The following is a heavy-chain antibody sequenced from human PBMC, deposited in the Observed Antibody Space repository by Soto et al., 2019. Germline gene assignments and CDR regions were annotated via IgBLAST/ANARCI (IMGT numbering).Heavy chain of an antibody. CDR1: GFTLSAYW. CDR2: INQHGSEK. Sequence: GGSLRLSCAASGFTLSAYWMTWVRQAPGKGLEWVANINQHGSEKNYLDSVKGRFTVSRDNAKNSLYLQVNSLRDDDTAVYYCARGPSGWFDDLDHCRQGSLVTVSS. D-gene: IGHD6-19*01. CDR3: ARGPSGWFDDLDH. V-gene: IGHV3-7*03. J-gene: IGHJ4*02.